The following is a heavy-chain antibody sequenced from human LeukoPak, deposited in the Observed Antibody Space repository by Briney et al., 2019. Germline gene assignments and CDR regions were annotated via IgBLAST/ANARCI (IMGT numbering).Heavy chain of an antibody. CDR1: RFTFSSYA. CDR2: ISGSGGIT. D-gene: IGHD6-13*01. V-gene: IGHV3-23*01. CDR3: AKEGYSSSWNADFDY. Sequence: GGSLRLSCAASRFTFSSYAMSWVRQAPGKGLEWVSAISGSGGITYHADSVKGRFTISRDNSKNTLYLQINSLRAEDTAVYYCAKEGYSSSWNADFDYWGQGTLVIVSS. J-gene: IGHJ4*02.